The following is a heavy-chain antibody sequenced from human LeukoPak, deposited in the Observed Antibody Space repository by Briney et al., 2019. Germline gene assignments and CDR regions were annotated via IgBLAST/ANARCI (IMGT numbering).Heavy chain of an antibody. CDR3: ARVFTVVTPLYFDY. CDR1: GGSISSGDYY. CDR2: IYYSGST. Sequence: SETLSLTCTVSGGSISSGDYYWSWIRQPPGKGLEWIGYIYYSGSTYYNPSLKSRVTISVDTSKNQFSLKLSSVTAADTAVYYCARVFTVVTPLYFDYWGQETLVTVSS. J-gene: IGHJ4*02. D-gene: IGHD4-23*01. V-gene: IGHV4-30-4*08.